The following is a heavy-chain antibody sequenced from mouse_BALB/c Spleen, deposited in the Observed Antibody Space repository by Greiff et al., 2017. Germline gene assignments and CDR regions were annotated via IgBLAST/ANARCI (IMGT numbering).Heavy chain of an antibody. D-gene: IGHD2-2*01. Sequence: EVQLVESGGGLVKPGGSLKLSCAASGFTFSDYYMYWVRQTPEKRLEWVATISDGGSYTYYPDSVKGRFTISRDNAKNNLYLQMSSLKSEDTAMYYCARGYDGYAMDDWGQGTSVTVSS. J-gene: IGHJ4*01. CDR3: ARGYDGYAMDD. CDR1: GFTFSDYY. CDR2: ISDGGSYT. V-gene: IGHV5-4*02.